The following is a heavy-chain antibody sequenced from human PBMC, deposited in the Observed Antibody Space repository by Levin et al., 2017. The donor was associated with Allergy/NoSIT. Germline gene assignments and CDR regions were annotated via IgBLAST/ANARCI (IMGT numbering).Heavy chain of an antibody. D-gene: IGHD3-22*01. CDR1: GASISSSSYF. CDR3: ARGRWYYDSTGYNVDYFFDS. Sequence: SETLSLTCTVSGASISSSSYFWGWSRQPPGKGLEWIENISWSGRTYYNASLKSRVSISVDTSNNVLSLSLSSVTASDTAVYYCARGRWYYDSTGYNVDYFFDSWGQGILVTVSS. V-gene: IGHV4-39*02. CDR2: ISWSGRT. J-gene: IGHJ4*02.